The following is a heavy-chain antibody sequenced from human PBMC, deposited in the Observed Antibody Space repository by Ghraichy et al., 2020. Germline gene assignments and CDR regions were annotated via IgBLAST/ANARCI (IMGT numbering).Heavy chain of an antibody. J-gene: IGHJ3*02. CDR3: AKRITAASRAIDI. CDR1: GFMFSSYA. D-gene: IGHD6-13*01. Sequence: LSLTCAASGFMFSSYAMTWVRQAPGKGLEWVSGISTSGGATYHADSVKGRFTISRDNSKNTLYLQMNSLRAEDTAVYHCAKRITAASRAIDIWGQGTMVTVSS. V-gene: IGHV3-23*01. CDR2: ISTSGGAT.